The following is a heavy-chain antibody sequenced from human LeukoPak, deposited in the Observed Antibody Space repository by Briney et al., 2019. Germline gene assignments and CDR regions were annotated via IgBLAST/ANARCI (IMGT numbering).Heavy chain of an antibody. Sequence: PGGSLRLSCAASGFTFSSYEMNWVRQAPGKGLEWVSYISSGSTIYYADSVKGRFTISRDNAKNSLYLQMNSLRAEDTAVYYCARVPGYYGSGSYHLGSDYWGQGTLVTVSS. D-gene: IGHD3-10*01. CDR1: GFTFSSYE. CDR2: ISSGSTI. V-gene: IGHV3-48*03. J-gene: IGHJ4*02. CDR3: ARVPGYYGSGSYHLGSDY.